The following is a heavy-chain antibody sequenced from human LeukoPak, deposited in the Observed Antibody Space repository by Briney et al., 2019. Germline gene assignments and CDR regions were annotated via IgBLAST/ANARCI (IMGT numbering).Heavy chain of an antibody. Sequence: SETLSLTSTDSGGSISISSYYWGWIRLPPRKWLGWLWSNYYSRSTYYNPSFKGRVTTSVDTSKNHFSLKLSSVTAADTAVYYCARDAKKSIGASRGNNWFDPWGQGTLVTVSS. CDR1: GGSISISSYY. D-gene: IGHD6-6*01. CDR2: NYYSRST. V-gene: IGHV4-39*07. CDR3: ARDAKKSIGASRGNNWFDP. J-gene: IGHJ5*02.